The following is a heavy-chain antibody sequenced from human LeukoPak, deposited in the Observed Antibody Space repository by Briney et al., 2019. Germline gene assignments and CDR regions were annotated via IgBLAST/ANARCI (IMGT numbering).Heavy chain of an antibody. CDR2: INHSGST. CDR1: GVSFSGYY. J-gene: IGHJ6*02. V-gene: IGHV4-34*01. D-gene: IGHD4-17*01. CDR3: ARGMTTVTTHYYYYGMDV. Sequence: LTPSEPLSLTCAVYGVSFSGYYWGWIRPPPGKGLEWIGEINHSGSTNYNPSLKSRVTISVDTSKNQFSLKLSSVTAADTAVYYCARGMTTVTTHYYYYGMDVWGQGTTVTVSS.